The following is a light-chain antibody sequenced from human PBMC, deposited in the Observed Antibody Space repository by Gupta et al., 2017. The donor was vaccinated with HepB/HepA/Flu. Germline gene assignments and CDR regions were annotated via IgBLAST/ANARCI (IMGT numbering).Light chain of an antibody. V-gene: IGLV1-47*01. CDR2: RNN. Sequence: QSVLTQPPSASETPGQRVTISCSGSSSNIGSNYVYWYQQLPGTAPKLLIYRNNQRHSGVPDRFSGSKSGTSASLAISGLRAEDEADYYCAAWDDRLSGWVFGGGTKLTVL. CDR3: AAWDDRLSGWV. CDR1: SSNIGSNY. J-gene: IGLJ3*02.